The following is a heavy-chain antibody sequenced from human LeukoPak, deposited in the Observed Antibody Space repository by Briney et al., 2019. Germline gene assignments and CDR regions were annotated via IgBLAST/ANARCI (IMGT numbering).Heavy chain of an antibody. V-gene: IGHV4-59*01. CDR2: TYYSGST. D-gene: IGHD6-13*01. J-gene: IGHJ4*02. CDR1: GGSISSYY. Sequence: SETLSLTCTVSGGSISSYYWSWIPQPPGKGLGWIGYTYYSGSTNYNPSLKSRVTISVDTSKNQFSLKLSSVTAADTAVYYCARGRIAAAGTPSLFDYWGQGTLVTVSS. CDR3: ARGRIAAAGTPSLFDY.